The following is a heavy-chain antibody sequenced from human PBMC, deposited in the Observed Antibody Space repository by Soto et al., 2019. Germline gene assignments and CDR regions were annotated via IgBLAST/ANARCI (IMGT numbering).Heavy chain of an antibody. J-gene: IGHJ5*01. CDR1: GYTFTNYD. Sequence: QVQLVQSGAEVKKPGASVKVSCKASGYTFTNYDINWVRQAPGQGLEWMGWMNPKNGNTGYAQKFQGRVTMTRGTSVSTAYMELSSLRSEDTAMYYCARDRPGVGKDPIGYNWIDPWGQGTLVTVSS. CDR3: ARDRPGVGKDPIGYNWIDP. CDR2: MNPKNGNT. V-gene: IGHV1-8*01. D-gene: IGHD2-15*01.